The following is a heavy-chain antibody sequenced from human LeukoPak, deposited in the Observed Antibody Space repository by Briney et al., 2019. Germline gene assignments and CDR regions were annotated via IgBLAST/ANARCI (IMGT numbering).Heavy chain of an antibody. V-gene: IGHV4-30-4*01. CDR2: IYYSGST. Sequence: PSQTLSLTCTVSGGSISSGDYYWSWIRQPPGKGLEWIGYIYYSGSTYYNPSLKSRVTISVDTSKNQFSLKLSSVTAADTAVYYCARDRSPDYGVDYWGQGTLVTVSS. J-gene: IGHJ4*02. CDR1: GGSISSGDYY. CDR3: ARDRSPDYGVDY. D-gene: IGHD4-17*01.